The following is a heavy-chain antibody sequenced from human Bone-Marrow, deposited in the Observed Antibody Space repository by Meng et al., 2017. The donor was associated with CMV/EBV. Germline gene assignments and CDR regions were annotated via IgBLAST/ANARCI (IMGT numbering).Heavy chain of an antibody. D-gene: IGHD3-3*01. Sequence: ASVKVSCKASGYTFTSYYMHWVRQAPGQGLEWMGIINPSGGSTSYAQKFQGRVTMTRDTSTSTVYMELSSLRSEDTAVYYCARDRGRQLTIRSDYYYYGMDVWGRGTTVTFSS. J-gene: IGHJ6*02. CDR3: ARDRGRQLTIRSDYYYYGMDV. V-gene: IGHV1-46*01. CDR1: GYTFTSYY. CDR2: INPSGGST.